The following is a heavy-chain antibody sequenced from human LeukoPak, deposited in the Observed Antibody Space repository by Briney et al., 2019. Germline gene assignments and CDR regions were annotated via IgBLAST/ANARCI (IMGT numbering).Heavy chain of an antibody. CDR1: GYSISSGYY. Sequence: SETLSLTCTVSGYSISSGYYWGWIRQPPGKGLEWIGSIYHSGSTYYNPSLKSRVTISLDTSKNQFSLRLSSVTAADTAVYYCARDPGQLGNYFFDYWGQGTLVTVSS. V-gene: IGHV4-38-2*02. J-gene: IGHJ4*02. D-gene: IGHD7-27*01. CDR3: ARDPGQLGNYFFDY. CDR2: IYHSGST.